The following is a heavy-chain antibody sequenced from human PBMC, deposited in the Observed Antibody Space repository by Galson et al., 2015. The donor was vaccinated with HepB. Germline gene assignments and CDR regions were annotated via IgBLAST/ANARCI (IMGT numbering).Heavy chain of an antibody. D-gene: IGHD6-19*01. CDR3: ASDSSGSQNYYYYYGMDV. CDR2: INAGNGNT. Sequence: SVKVSCKASGYTFTSYAMHWVRQAPGQRLEWMGWINAGNGNTKYSQKFQGRVTITRDTSASTAYMELSSLRSEDTAVYYCASDSSGSQNYYYYYGMDVWGQGTTVTVSS. V-gene: IGHV1-3*01. J-gene: IGHJ6*02. CDR1: GYTFTSYA.